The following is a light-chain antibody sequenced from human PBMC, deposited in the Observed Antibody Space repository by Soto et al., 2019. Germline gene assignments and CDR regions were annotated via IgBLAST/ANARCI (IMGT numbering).Light chain of an antibody. CDR2: AAS. Sequence: DIQMTQSPSSLSASVGDRVTITCRASQSISSYLNWYQQKPGKAPKLLIYAASRLQSGVPSRFSGSGYGTDFTLTISSLQPEDFATYYCQQSYSTPFTFGGGTKVEIK. CDR1: QSISSY. V-gene: IGKV1-39*01. CDR3: QQSYSTPFT. J-gene: IGKJ4*01.